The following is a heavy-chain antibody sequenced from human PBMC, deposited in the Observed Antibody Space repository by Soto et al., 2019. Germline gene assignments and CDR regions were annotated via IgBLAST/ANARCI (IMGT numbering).Heavy chain of an antibody. Sequence: SVKVSCKASGVTFSNYAFSWVRQAPGQGLEWMGGILPIFTTATYAPKFQDRVTITADESTSTVYMDLSSLRSEDTALYYCAKDIGFQQHLFVFDNWGQGTLVTVSS. CDR1: GVTFSNYA. CDR2: ILPIFTTA. J-gene: IGHJ4*02. CDR3: AKDIGFQQHLFVFDN. D-gene: IGHD6-13*01. V-gene: IGHV1-69*13.